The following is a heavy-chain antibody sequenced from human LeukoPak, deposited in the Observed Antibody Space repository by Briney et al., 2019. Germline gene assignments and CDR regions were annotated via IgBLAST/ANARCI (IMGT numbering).Heavy chain of an antibody. CDR3: ARVRIQLWMKGYFDY. Sequence: NSSETLSLTCTVSAGSISGHYWNWIRQPPGKGREWIGYIYYSGSTNYNPSLKSRVTISVNTSKNQFSLKLSSVTAADTAVYYCARVRIQLWMKGYFDYWGQGTLVTVSS. CDR1: AGSISGHY. D-gene: IGHD5-18*01. V-gene: IGHV4-59*11. J-gene: IGHJ4*02. CDR2: IYYSGST.